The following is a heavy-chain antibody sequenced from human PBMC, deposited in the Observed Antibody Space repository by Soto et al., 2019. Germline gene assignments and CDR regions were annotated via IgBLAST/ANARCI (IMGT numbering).Heavy chain of an antibody. Sequence: EVQLLESGGGLVQPGGSLRLSCAASGFTFSSYAMSWVRQAPGKGLEWVSAISGSGGSTYYADSVKGRFTISRDNSKNTLYLQMNSLRAEDTAVYYCAKSREEVVRNRGFWSGYNYYFDYWGQGTLVTVSS. V-gene: IGHV3-23*01. CDR1: GFTFSSYA. CDR2: ISGSGGST. D-gene: IGHD3-3*01. J-gene: IGHJ4*02. CDR3: AKSREEVVRNRGFWSGYNYYFDY.